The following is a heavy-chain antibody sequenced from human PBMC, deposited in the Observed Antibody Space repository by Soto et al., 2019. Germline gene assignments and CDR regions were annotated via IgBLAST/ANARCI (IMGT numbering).Heavy chain of an antibody. V-gene: IGHV3-33*01. CDR3: ARDLGRYSYGYLDY. Sequence: QVQLVESGGGVVQPGRSLRLSCAASAFTFSSYGMHWVRQAPGKGLEWVAVIWYDGSNKYYADSVKGRFTISRDNSKNTLYLQMNSLRAEDTAVYYCARDLGRYSYGYLDYWGQGTLVTVSS. D-gene: IGHD5-18*01. CDR1: AFTFSSYG. J-gene: IGHJ4*02. CDR2: IWYDGSNK.